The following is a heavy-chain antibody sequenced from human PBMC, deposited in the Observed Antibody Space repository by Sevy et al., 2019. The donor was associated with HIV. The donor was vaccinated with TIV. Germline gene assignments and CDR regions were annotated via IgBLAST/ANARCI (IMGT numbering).Heavy chain of an antibody. CDR3: ARDRRTLNYYASSGYNYYFDY. V-gene: IGHV3-21*01. CDR2: ITSSSDYI. CDR1: GFLFSSYE. J-gene: IGHJ4*02. D-gene: IGHD3-22*01. Sequence: GGSLRLSCAASGFLFSSYEMNWVRQAPGKGLEWVSSITSSSDYIYDADSVKGRFTISRDNAKNSLYLQMNSLRAEDTAVYYCARDRRTLNYYASSGYNYYFDYWGQGTLVTVSS.